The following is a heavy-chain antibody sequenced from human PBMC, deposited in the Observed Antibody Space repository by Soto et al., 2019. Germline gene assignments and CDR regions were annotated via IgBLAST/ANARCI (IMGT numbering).Heavy chain of an antibody. CDR2: FDPEDGET. Sequence: ASVKVSCKASGYTFTSYGISWVRQAPGKGLEWMGGFDPEDGETIYAQKFQGRVTMTEDTSTDTAYMELSSLRSEDTAVYYCATVPKRYYDSSGLFDYWGQGTLVTVSS. J-gene: IGHJ4*02. D-gene: IGHD3-22*01. V-gene: IGHV1-24*01. CDR3: ATVPKRYYDSSGLFDY. CDR1: GYTFTSYG.